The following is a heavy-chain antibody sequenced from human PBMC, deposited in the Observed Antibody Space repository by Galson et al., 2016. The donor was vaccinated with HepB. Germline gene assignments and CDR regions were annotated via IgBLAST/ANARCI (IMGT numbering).Heavy chain of an antibody. CDR3: AAAGAREGSTPV. J-gene: IGHJ4*02. D-gene: IGHD2-2*01. CDR1: GDSISSDKC. V-gene: IGHV4/OR15-8*02. Sequence: SETLSLTCSVFGDSISSDKCWSGVRQSPGKGLEWIWEICPGGYPNYNPSLKSQVTIPVDKSKNQVSLRLRSVSAADTAMYYCAAAGAREGSTPVWGQGTLVTVSS. CDR2: ICPGGYP.